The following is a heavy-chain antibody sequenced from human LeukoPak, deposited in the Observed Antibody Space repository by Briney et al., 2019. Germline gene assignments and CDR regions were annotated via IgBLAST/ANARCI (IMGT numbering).Heavy chain of an antibody. J-gene: IGHJ4*02. Sequence: SETLSLTCTVSGASINSAGYYWSWIRQLPGKGLEWIGYISYTGSTYYNPSLKSRVIISRDTSKNQFSLKLSSVTAADTAIYYCARGDHWGQGTLVTVSS. CDR1: GASINSAGYY. CDR2: ISYTGST. CDR3: ARGDH. V-gene: IGHV4-31*03.